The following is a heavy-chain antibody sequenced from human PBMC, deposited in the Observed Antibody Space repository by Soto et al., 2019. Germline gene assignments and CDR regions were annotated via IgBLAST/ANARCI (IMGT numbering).Heavy chain of an antibody. CDR3: ASMRGHSSGWYGGWFDP. CDR2: VYHSGSA. Sequence: QVQLQESGPALVKPSGTLSLTCAVSGGSISSTNWWSWVRQPPGKGLEWIGEVYHSGSANYNPSLKRRVTISVDTSKNQFSLSLSSVTAADTAVYFCASMRGHSSGWYGGWFDPWGQGTLVTVSS. J-gene: IGHJ5*02. V-gene: IGHV4-4*02. D-gene: IGHD6-19*01. CDR1: GGSISSTNW.